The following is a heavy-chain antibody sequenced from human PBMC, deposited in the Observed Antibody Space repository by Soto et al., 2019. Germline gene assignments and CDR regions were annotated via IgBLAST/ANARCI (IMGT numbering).Heavy chain of an antibody. CDR1: GFTFSSYW. CDR2: INKDGSEK. J-gene: IGHJ4*02. CDR3: ARGTNAAPGFDC. V-gene: IGHV3-7*04. D-gene: IGHD1-1*01. Sequence: EVQLVESGGGLVQPGGSLRLSCAASGFTFSSYWMTWVRQAPGKGLEWLANINKDGSEKNYVDSVKGRLTISRDNAKNSLSGRVNSRRAEDTAVYYWARGTNAAPGFDCWGQGILVTVSS.